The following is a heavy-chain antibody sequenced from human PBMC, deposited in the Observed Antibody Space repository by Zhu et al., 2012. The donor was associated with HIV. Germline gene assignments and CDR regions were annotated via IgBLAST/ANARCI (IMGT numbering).Heavy chain of an antibody. Sequence: QVQLQESGPGLVKPSETLSLTCAVSGYSISSGYYWGWIRQPPGKGMEWIGSIYHSGSTYYNPSLKSRVTISVDTSKNQFSLKLSSVTAADTAVYYCARRGYCSGGSCYWGDNVVDPWGQGTLVTVSS. CDR2: IYHSGST. V-gene: IGHV4-38-2*01. D-gene: IGHD2-15*01. J-gene: IGHJ5*02. CDR1: GYSISSGYY. CDR3: ARRGYCSGGSCYWGDNVVDP.